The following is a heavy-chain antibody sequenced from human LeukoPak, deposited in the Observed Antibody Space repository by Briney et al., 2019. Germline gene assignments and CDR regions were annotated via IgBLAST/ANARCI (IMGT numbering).Heavy chain of an antibody. CDR3: AKGLHPAH. J-gene: IGHJ4*02. D-gene: IGHD4-11*01. CDR1: GFTFSSYA. V-gene: IGHV3-23*01. CDR2: ISGGSGST. Sequence: GGSLRLSCAASGFTFSSYAMSWDRQAPGKGLEWVSDISGGSGSTNYADSVKGRFTISRDNSKNTLYLQMDSLRAEDKAVYYCAKGLHPAHWGQGTLVTVSS.